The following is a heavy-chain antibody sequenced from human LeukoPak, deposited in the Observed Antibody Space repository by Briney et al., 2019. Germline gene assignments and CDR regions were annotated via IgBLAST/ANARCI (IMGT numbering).Heavy chain of an antibody. CDR1: GASISSDSYY. CDR2: IYSSGNS. Sequence: SQTLSLTCTVSGASISSDSYYWSWIRQPAGKGLEWIGRIYSSGNSKYNPALMSRVTISLDTSKNQFSLNLSSVTAADTAVYYCARDMTGSGWNDAFDIWGQGTVVTVPS. CDR3: ARDMTGSGWNDAFDI. V-gene: IGHV4-61*02. J-gene: IGHJ3*02. D-gene: IGHD6-19*01.